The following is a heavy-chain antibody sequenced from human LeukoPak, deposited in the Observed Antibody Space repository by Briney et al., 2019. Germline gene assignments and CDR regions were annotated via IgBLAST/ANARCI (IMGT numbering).Heavy chain of an antibody. V-gene: IGHV1-2*02. CDR2: INPNFGGT. CDR3: ARARYGPYYFDY. Sequence: GASVKVSCKASGHTFIGYNMHWVRQAPGQGLEWMGWINPNFGGTDYAQRFQGRVTMTRDTSISTAYMELSRLRSDDTAVYYCARARYGPYYFDYWGQGTLVTVSS. D-gene: IGHD5-18*01. CDR1: GHTFIGYN. J-gene: IGHJ4*02.